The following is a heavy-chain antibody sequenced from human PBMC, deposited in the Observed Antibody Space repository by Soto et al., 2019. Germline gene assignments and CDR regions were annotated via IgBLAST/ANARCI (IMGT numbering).Heavy chain of an antibody. J-gene: IGHJ6*02. V-gene: IGHV1-69*01. CDR3: ARAYDVRSGNYYGMDV. Sequence: QVQLVQSGAEVKKPGSSLRVSCKASGGSFRSYAFSWVRQAPGQRLEWMGGVIPIFGTPKNAQKFQTRITIGADEFTRTVYMELSSLTSEDTAIYYCARAYDVRSGNYYGMDVWGQGTTVTVSS. D-gene: IGHD3-10*02. CDR2: VIPIFGTP. CDR1: GGSFRSYA.